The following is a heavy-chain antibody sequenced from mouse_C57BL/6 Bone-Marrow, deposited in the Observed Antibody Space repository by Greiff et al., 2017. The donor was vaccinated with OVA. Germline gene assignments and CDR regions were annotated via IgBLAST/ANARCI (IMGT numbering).Heavy chain of an antibody. CDR1: GYSITSGYY. J-gene: IGHJ2*01. CDR2: ISYDGSN. D-gene: IGHD1-1*01. Sequence: EVKLMESGPGLVKPSQSLSLTCSVTGYSITSGYYWNWIRQFPGNKLEWMGYISYDGSNNYNPSLKNRISITRDTSKNQFFLKLNSVTTEDTATYYCARGDYYGSSSYYFDYWGQGTTLTVSS. CDR3: ARGDYYGSSSYYFDY. V-gene: IGHV3-6*01.